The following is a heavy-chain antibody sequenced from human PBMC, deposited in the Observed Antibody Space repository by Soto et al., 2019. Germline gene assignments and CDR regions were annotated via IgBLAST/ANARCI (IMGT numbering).Heavy chain of an antibody. CDR1: GFTFSSYG. Sequence: GGSLRLSCAASGFTFSSYGMHWVRQAPGKGLEWVAVISYDGSNKYYADSVKDRFTISRDNSKNTLYLQMNSLRAEDTAVYYCAKGIGRNIVGATFDYWGQGALVTVSS. J-gene: IGHJ4*02. V-gene: IGHV3-30*18. CDR3: AKGIGRNIVGATFDY. CDR2: ISYDGSNK. D-gene: IGHD1-26*01.